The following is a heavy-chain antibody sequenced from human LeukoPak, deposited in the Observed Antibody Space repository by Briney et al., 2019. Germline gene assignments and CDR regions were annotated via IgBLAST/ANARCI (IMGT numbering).Heavy chain of an antibody. CDR3: AKDTDDLYYYGMDV. CDR1: GFTFDDYA. D-gene: IGHD3-3*01. J-gene: IGHJ6*02. Sequence: GGSLRLSCAASGFTFDDYAMHWARQAPGKGLEWVSGISWNSGSIGYADSVKGRFTISRDNAKNSLYLQMNSLRAEDTALYYCAKDTDDLYYYGMDVWGQGTTVTVSS. V-gene: IGHV3-9*01. CDR2: ISWNSGSI.